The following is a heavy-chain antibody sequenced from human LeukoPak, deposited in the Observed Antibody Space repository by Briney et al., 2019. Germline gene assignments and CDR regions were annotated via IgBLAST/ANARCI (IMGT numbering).Heavy chain of an antibody. CDR3: ARVNGDMFGVVIPNDY. D-gene: IGHD3-3*01. J-gene: IGHJ4*02. Sequence: APVKVSCKASGYTFTSYGISWVRQAPGQGLEWMGWISAYNGNTNYAQKLQGRVTMTTDTSTSTAYMELRSLRSDDTAVYYCARVNGDMFGVVIPNDYWGQGTLVTVSS. CDR1: GYTFTSYG. V-gene: IGHV1-18*01. CDR2: ISAYNGNT.